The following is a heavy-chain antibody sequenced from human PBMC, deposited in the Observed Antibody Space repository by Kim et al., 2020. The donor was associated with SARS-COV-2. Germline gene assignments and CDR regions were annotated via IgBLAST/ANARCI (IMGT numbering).Heavy chain of an antibody. CDR1: GYTFTSYY. CDR2: INPSGGST. V-gene: IGHV1-46*01. D-gene: IGHD1-26*01. CDR3: ARGSIVGANAGIDAFDI. J-gene: IGHJ3*02. Sequence: ASVKVSCKASGYTFTSYYMHWVRQAPGQGLEWMGIINPSGGSTSYAQKFQGRVTMTRDTPTSTVYMELSSLRSEDTAVYYCARGSIVGANAGIDAFDIWGQGTMVTVSS.